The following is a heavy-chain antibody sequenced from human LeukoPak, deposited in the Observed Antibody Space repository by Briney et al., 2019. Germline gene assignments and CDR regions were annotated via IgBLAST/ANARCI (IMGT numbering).Heavy chain of an antibody. CDR1: GFTFSSYA. V-gene: IGHV3-23*01. J-gene: IGHJ4*02. Sequence: HPGGSLRLSCAASGFTFSSYAMSWVRQAPGKGLEWVSAISGSGGSTYCADSVKGRFTISRDNSKNTLYLQMNSLRAEDTAVYYCAKDVLWDDYVWGSTFDYWGQGTLVTVSS. D-gene: IGHD3-16*01. CDR2: ISGSGGST. CDR3: AKDVLWDDYVWGSTFDY.